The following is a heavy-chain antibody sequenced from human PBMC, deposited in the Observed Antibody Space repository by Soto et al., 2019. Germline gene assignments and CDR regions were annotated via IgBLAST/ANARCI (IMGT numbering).Heavy chain of an antibody. CDR3: ARYRPYYGMDV. CDR2: INSDGSST. V-gene: IGHV3-74*01. Sequence: EVQLVESGGGLVQPGGSRRLSCAPSGFTFRGHGMHGAPQAPGRGLVWVSGINSDGSSTSYADPVKGRFTISRDNAKNTLYLQMNSLRAEDTAVYYCARYRPYYGMDVWGQGTTVTVSS. J-gene: IGHJ6*02. CDR1: GFTFRGHG. D-gene: IGHD4-4*01.